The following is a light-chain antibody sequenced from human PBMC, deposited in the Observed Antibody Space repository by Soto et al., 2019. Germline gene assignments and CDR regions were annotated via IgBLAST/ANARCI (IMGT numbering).Light chain of an antibody. CDR1: QGISSA. CDR3: QQFNNYPT. J-gene: IGKJ5*01. Sequence: AIQLTQSPSSLSASLGDIVTITCRSSQGISSALAWYQQKPGKAPKLLIYDASSLEIGVPLRFSGSGSGTDFTLTISSLQPQDFATYYCQQFNNYPTFGQGTRLEIK. V-gene: IGKV1D-13*01. CDR2: DAS.